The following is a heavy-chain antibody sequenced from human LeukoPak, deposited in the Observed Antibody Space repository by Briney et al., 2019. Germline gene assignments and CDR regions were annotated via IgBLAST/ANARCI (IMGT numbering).Heavy chain of an antibody. V-gene: IGHV4-59*01. CDR3: ARGWRGVVGATSFDY. Sequence: SETLSLTCTVSGGSISSYYWSCIRQPPGRGLEWIGYIFYSGSTNYNPSLKSRVTISVDTSKNQFSLTLNSVTAADTAVYYCARGWRGVVGATSFDYWGQGTLVTVSS. D-gene: IGHD1-26*01. CDR1: GGSISSYY. J-gene: IGHJ4*02. CDR2: IFYSGST.